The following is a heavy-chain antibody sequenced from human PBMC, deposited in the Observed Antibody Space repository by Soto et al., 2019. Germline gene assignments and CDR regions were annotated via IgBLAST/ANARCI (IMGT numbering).Heavy chain of an antibody. CDR2: IYYCGST. CDR3: ARDRHSRGWEYGMDV. V-gene: IGHV4-59*01. CDR1: GTSISSSI. Sequence: SQTLSPSYTSSGTSISSSICSWLRPPPQEGLEWIGYIYYCGSTNYNHSLKSRVTISVDTSKNKFSMKLSSLTAADTAVYYCARDRHSRGWEYGMDVWGQGTTVTVSS. D-gene: IGHD3-22*01. J-gene: IGHJ6*02.